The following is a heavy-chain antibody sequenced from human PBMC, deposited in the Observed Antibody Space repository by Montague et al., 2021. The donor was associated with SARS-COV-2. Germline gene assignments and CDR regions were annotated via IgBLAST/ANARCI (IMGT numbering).Heavy chain of an antibody. CDR2: VYYSGST. V-gene: IGHV4-39*01. CDR1: GDSIRSSGYY. D-gene: IGHD3-16*02. Sequence: TLSLTCSVSGDSIRSSGYYWGWIRQPPGKGLEWIGTVYYSGSTNYNPSLKSRVTMPVDTSKNQFSLELRSVTAADTAVYYCARLGFVELWLILGWFGPWGQGTLVTVSS. J-gene: IGHJ5*02. CDR3: ARLGFVELWLILGWFGP.